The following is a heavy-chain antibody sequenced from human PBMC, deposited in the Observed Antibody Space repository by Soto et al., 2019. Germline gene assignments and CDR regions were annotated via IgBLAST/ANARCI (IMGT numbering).Heavy chain of an antibody. CDR2: IYYSGTT. CDR1: GDSVSNENYY. V-gene: IGHV4-61*01. J-gene: IGHJ4*02. D-gene: IGHD3-16*01. Sequence: PSETLSLTCAVSGDSVSNENYYWSWIRQPPGKGLEWIGYIYYSGTTNYNSYLKSRLSLSVDMSKNQFSLKPTSVTAADTAVYFCARSQRGRTAFTFDYWGQGALVTVS. CDR3: ARSQRGRTAFTFDY.